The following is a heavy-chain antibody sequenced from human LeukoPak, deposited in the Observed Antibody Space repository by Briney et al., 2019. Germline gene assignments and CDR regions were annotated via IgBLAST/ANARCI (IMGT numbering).Heavy chain of an antibody. CDR2: IHSDGIST. CDR1: GFTFSRYW. D-gene: IGHD5-12*01. V-gene: IGHV3-74*01. Sequence: GGSLRLSCAASGFTFSRYWMHWVRQAPGKGLVWVSRIHSDGISTTYADSVKGRFTISRGNAKNTLYLQMNSLRAEDTAVYYCARVGMGDYDFLDYWGQGTLVTVSS. J-gene: IGHJ4*02. CDR3: ARVGMGDYDFLDY.